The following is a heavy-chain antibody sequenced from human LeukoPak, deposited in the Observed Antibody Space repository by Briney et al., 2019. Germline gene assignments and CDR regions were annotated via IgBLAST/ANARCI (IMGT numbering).Heavy chain of an antibody. J-gene: IGHJ4*02. CDR2: IYHSGST. V-gene: IGHV4-38-2*02. CDR1: GYSISSGYY. CDR3: AREGYGSGSN. D-gene: IGHD3-10*01. Sequence: SETLSLTCTVSGYSISSGYYWGWIRQPPWKGLEWIGSIYHSGSTYYNPSLKSRVTISVDTSKNQFSLKLSSVTAADTAVYYCAREGYGSGSNWGQGTLVTVSS.